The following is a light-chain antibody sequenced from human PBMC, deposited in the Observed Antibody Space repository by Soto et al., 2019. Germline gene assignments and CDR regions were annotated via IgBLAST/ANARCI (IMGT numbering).Light chain of an antibody. CDR2: GAS. CDR1: QTFGSSY. CDR3: QHRSNWPPG. V-gene: IGKV3D-20*02. Sequence: EIVMTQSPATLSVSPGGRATLSCRASQTFGSSYLAWYQQRPGQAPRLLIYGASSRATGIPDRFSGSGSGTDFTLTISSLAPEDFAVYYCQHRSNWPPGFGQGTRLEIK. J-gene: IGKJ5*01.